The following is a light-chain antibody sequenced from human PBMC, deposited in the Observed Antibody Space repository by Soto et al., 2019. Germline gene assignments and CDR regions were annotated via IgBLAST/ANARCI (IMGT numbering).Light chain of an antibody. V-gene: IGKV3-11*01. CDR2: DAS. CDR1: QSVSRY. CDR3: QQYTTWPRT. Sequence: EIVLTQSPATLSLSPGERATLSCRASQSVSRYLAWYQQKPGQAPRLLIYDASNRATGIPARFSGSGSGTEFTLTISSLQSEDFAVYYCQQYTTWPRTFGQGTKVDIK. J-gene: IGKJ1*01.